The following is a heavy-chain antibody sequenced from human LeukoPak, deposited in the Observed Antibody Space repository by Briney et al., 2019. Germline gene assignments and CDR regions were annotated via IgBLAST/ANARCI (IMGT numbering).Heavy chain of an antibody. CDR2: ISRNGNTT. D-gene: IGHD1-1*01. CDR3: ARRTFLNAFDI. J-gene: IGHJ3*02. CDR1: GFIFSTYA. Sequence: PGGSLRLSCAASGFIFSTYAMHWLRQAPGKGVEHVSGISRNGNTTSYANSVKGRFTISRDNSKNTLYLQMGSLRAEDMAVYYCARRTFLNAFDIWGQGTMVTASS. V-gene: IGHV3-64*01.